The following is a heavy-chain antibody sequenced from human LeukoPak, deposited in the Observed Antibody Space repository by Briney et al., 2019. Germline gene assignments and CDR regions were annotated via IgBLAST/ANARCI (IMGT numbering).Heavy chain of an antibody. J-gene: IGHJ4*02. V-gene: IGHV3-23*01. Sequence: PGGSLRLSCAASGFTFCNYVMSWVRQAPGKGLEWVSAISGSGGSTYYADSVKGRFTISRDNSKNTLYLQMNSLRAEDTAVYYCAKLGSSSSDWGQGTLVTVSS. CDR2: ISGSGGST. CDR3: AKLGSSSSD. D-gene: IGHD2-2*01. CDR1: GFTFCNYV.